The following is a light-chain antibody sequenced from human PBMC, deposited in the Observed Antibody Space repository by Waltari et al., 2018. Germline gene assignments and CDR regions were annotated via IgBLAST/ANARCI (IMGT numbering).Light chain of an antibody. J-gene: IGKJ2*01. V-gene: IGKV3-15*01. CDR1: QSVGSD. Sequence: EIVMTQPPATLSASPGARATLPCRASQSVGSDLAWYQQKPGQAPSLLIYGASTRVTGVPARFSGSGSGTEFTLTISSLQSEDFAVYYCQQYNKWPPYTFGQGTKLEIK. CDR3: QQYNKWPPYT. CDR2: GAS.